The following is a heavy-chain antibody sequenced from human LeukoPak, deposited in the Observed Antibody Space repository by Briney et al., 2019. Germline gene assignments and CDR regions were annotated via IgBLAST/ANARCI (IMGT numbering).Heavy chain of an antibody. Sequence: GGSLRLSCAASGXTFSSYWMSWVRQAPGKGLEWVANIKQDGSEEVYVDSVKGRFTISRDNAKNSLFLQMNTLRAEDTAVYYCARDPYSSTWSYGMDVWGQGITVTVSS. J-gene: IGHJ6*02. V-gene: IGHV3-7*05. D-gene: IGHD6-6*01. CDR1: GXTFSSYW. CDR3: ARDPYSSTWSYGMDV. CDR2: IKQDGSEE.